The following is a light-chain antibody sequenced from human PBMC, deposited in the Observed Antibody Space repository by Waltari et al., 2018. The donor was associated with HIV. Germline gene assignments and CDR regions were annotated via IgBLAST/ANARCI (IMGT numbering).Light chain of an antibody. J-gene: IGLJ3*02. CDR3: SSDAIRDTVL. CDR1: SRDVGGYNY. Sequence: QSALTQPASVSGSPGQSITISCTGTSRDVGGYNYVSWYQQHPDMAPRLIIYDVPQRPSGVSVRFSCSNSGNAAPLTSTGLEPEDEANYYCSSDAIRDTVLFGGGTKLTVL. V-gene: IGLV2-14*03. CDR2: DVP.